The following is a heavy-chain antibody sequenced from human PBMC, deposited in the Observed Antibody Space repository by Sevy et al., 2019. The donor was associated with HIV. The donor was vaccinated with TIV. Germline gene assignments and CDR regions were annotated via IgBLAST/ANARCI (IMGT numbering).Heavy chain of an antibody. Sequence: GGSLRLSCAASGFTFSSYAMSWVRQAPGKGLEWVSAISGSGGSTYYADSVKGRFTISRDNSKNMLYLQMNSLRAEDTAVYYCAKSGAYSPLGYYYMDVWGKGTTVTVSS. CDR1: GFTFSSYA. CDR2: ISGSGGST. V-gene: IGHV3-23*01. J-gene: IGHJ6*03. D-gene: IGHD5-18*01. CDR3: AKSGAYSPLGYYYMDV.